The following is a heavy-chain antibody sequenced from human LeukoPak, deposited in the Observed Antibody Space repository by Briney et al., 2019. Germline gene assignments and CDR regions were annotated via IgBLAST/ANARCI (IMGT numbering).Heavy chain of an antibody. J-gene: IGHJ4*01. V-gene: IGHV3-74*01. Sequence: GGSLRLSCAVSGFTFSSYWMRWVRQAPGEGLVWFSRFNSDGSSTSYADSVKGRFTIYRDNAKNTLYLQMNSLRAEDAAVYYCARRPLPAAISYHFDYWGHGTPVTVSS. CDR2: FNSDGSST. CDR3: ARRPLPAAISYHFDY. D-gene: IGHD2-2*01. CDR1: GFTFSSYW.